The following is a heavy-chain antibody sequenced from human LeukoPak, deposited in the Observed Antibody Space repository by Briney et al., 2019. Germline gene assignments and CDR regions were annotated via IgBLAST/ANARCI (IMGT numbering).Heavy chain of an antibody. CDR2: VQHIGGET. CDR1: GFTFSNSW. Sequence: PGGSLRLSCAGSGFTFSNSWMGWVRQAPGKGLEWVANVQHIGGETYYVDSVKGRFTISRDNAKNSVYLQMNSLGADDTAVYYCVTYSILNAREFRYWGQGTLVTVTS. CDR3: VTYSILNAREFRY. V-gene: IGHV3-7*01. J-gene: IGHJ1*01. D-gene: IGHD4-11*01.